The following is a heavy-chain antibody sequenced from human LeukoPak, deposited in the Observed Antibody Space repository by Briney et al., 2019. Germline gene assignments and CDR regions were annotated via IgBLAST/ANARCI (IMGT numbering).Heavy chain of an antibody. Sequence: SETLSLTCAVYGGSFSGYYWSWIRQSPGKGLQWIAEVNHRGDTNYNPSVKGRVTISVDTSKNQFSLKVTSLTAADTAVYYCARGPTISETGYFDYWGQGTLVTVSS. D-gene: IGHD1-1*01. CDR1: GGSFSGYY. J-gene: IGHJ4*03. CDR2: VNHRGDT. V-gene: IGHV4-34*01. CDR3: ARGPTISETGYFDY.